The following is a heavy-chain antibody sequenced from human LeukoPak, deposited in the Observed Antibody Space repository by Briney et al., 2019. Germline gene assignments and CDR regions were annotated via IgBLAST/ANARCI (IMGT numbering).Heavy chain of an antibody. CDR3: EIYTGYDSF. CDR2: MSPDSGYT. J-gene: IGHJ4*02. D-gene: IGHD5-12*01. Sequence: ASVKVSCKASGYTITNFGMNWVRQATGQGLEWMGWMSPDSGYTGYAQTFQGRVTLTRNTSVSTAFMELSSLRSEDTAVYYCEIYTGYDSFWGQGTLVTVSS. CDR1: GYTITNFG. V-gene: IGHV1-8*02.